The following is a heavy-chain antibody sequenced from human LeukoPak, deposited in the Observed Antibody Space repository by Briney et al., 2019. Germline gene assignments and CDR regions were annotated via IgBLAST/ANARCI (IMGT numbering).Heavy chain of an antibody. Sequence: PGGSLRLSCAASGFTFSSYSMNWVRQAPGKGLEWVSYISSSSSTIYYADSVKGRFTISRDNAKNSLYLQMSSLRAEDTAAYYCARGLSRYNFDYWGQGTLVTVSS. CDR3: ARGLSRYNFDY. CDR1: GFTFSSYS. D-gene: IGHD1-1*01. J-gene: IGHJ4*02. CDR2: ISSSSSTI. V-gene: IGHV3-48*04.